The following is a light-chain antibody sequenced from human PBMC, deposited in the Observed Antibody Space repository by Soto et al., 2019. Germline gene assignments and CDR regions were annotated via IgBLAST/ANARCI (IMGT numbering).Light chain of an antibody. V-gene: IGKV1-39*01. Sequence: DLQMTQSPSSLSASVGDRVTITCRASQSISNYLNWYQQKLGKAPKLLIYGASSLQSGVPSRFSGSGSGTDFTLIISSLQPEDSATYYCQESNRVPFTFGGGTKLEIK. CDR3: QESNRVPFT. CDR1: QSISNY. CDR2: GAS. J-gene: IGKJ4*01.